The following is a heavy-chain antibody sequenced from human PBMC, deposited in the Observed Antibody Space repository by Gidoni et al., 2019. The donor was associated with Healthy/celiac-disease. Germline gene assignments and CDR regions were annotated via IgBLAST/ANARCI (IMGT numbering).Heavy chain of an antibody. Sequence: EVQLLESGGGLVQPGGSLRLSCAASGFTFSSYAMSWVRQAPGKGLEWVSAISGSGGSTYYADSVKGRFTISRDNSKNTLYLQMNSLRAEDTAVYYCAKDQGWGKKHRFGYYGSGIQLYFDLWGRGTLVTVSS. CDR2: ISGSGGST. CDR3: AKDQGWGKKHRFGYYGSGIQLYFDL. CDR1: GFTFSSYA. D-gene: IGHD3-10*01. J-gene: IGHJ2*01. V-gene: IGHV3-23*01.